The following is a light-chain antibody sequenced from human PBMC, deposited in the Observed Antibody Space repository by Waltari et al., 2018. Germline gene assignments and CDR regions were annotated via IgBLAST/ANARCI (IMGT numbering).Light chain of an antibody. Sequence: DIVMTQSPDSLAVSLGERATINCKSSQTIFYGSNNKNYLAWYQQKPRQPPRLLLYWASTRESGVPDRFSGSGSGTDFTLTISSLQAEDVAVYYCQQYYDTPFTFGPGTKVDIK. CDR3: QQYYDTPFT. CDR1: QTIFYGSNNKNY. V-gene: IGKV4-1*01. CDR2: WAS. J-gene: IGKJ3*01.